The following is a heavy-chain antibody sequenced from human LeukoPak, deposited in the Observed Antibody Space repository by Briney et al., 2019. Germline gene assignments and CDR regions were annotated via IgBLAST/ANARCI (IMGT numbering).Heavy chain of an antibody. D-gene: IGHD3-10*01. J-gene: IGHJ1*01. V-gene: IGHV4-61*02. CDR1: GGSISSGSYY. Sequence: PSQTLSLTCTVSGGSISSGSYYWSWIRQPAGKGLEWIGRIYTSGSTNYNPSLKSRVTISVDTSKNQFSLKLSSVTAADTAVYYCASTTYYGSGSLRFQHWGQGTLVTVSS. CDR2: IYTSGST. CDR3: ASTTYYGSGSLRFQH.